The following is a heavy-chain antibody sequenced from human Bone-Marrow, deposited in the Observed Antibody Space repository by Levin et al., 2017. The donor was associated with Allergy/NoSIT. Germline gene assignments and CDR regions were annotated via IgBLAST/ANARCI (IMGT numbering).Heavy chain of an antibody. J-gene: IGHJ4*02. V-gene: IGHV3-23*01. CDR2: ISGSGGST. D-gene: IGHD3-16*02. CDR3: AKELFGGVISLFDY. CDR1: GFTLTSYV. Sequence: PGESLKISCAASGFTLTSYVMSWVRQAPGKGLEWVSAISGSGGSTYYADSVKGRFTISRDNFKNTLYLQMTSLRAEDTAVYYCAKELFGGVISLFDYWGQGTLVTVSS.